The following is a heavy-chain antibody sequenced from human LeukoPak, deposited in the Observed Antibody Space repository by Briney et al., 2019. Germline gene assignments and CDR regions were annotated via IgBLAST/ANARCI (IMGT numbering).Heavy chain of an antibody. D-gene: IGHD3-22*01. J-gene: IGHJ3*02. Sequence: GGALEISLKGSGHRFTRYWMAWVRQMPGKGLEGVGIIYPGESDTRYSPSLEGQVNISADKSNSTAYLEWSSLKASDTAMYYCARPRGDSTGYYDAFHIWGQGTMVTVSS. CDR3: ARPRGDSTGYYDAFHI. CDR1: GHRFTRYW. CDR2: IYPGESDT. V-gene: IGHV5-51*01.